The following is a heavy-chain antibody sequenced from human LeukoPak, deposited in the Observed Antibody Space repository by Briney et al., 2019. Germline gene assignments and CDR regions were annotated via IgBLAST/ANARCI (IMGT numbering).Heavy chain of an antibody. V-gene: IGHV1-3*01. J-gene: IGHJ4*02. Sequence: ASVKVSCKASGYTFTSYAMHWVRQAPGQRLEWMGWINAGNGNTKYSQKFQGRVTITRDTSASTAYMELSSLRSEDTAVYYCARVGASANSGSYEVSRPFDYWGQGTLVTVSS. D-gene: IGHD1-26*01. CDR2: INAGNGNT. CDR1: GYTFTSYA. CDR3: ARVGASANSGSYEVSRPFDY.